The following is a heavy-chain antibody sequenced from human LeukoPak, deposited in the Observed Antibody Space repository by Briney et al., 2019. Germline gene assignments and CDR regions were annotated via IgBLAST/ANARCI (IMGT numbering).Heavy chain of an antibody. J-gene: IGHJ4*02. V-gene: IGHV3-30*04. D-gene: IGHD3-22*01. CDR3: ARDGKYYYDSSGYYKEIDY. CDR1: GFTFSSYA. CDR2: ISYDGSNK. Sequence: SLRLSCAASGFTFSSYAMHWVRQAPGKGLEWVAVISYDGSNKYYADSVKGRFTISRDNSKNTLYLQMNSLRAEDTAVYYCARDGKYYYDSSGYYKEIDYWGQGTLVTVSS.